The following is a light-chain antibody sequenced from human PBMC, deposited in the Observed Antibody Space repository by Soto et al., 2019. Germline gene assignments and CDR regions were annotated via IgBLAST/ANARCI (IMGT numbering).Light chain of an antibody. V-gene: IGLV1-51*01. CDR3: GTWDSSLSALYV. Sequence: QSVLTQPPSVSAAPGQRVTISCSGSRSNIGSNYVSWYQQFPGTAPKLLIYDNNKRPSGIPGRFSGSKSATSATLDITGLQTGDEADYYCGTWDSSLSALYVFGTGTKLTVL. CDR2: DNN. J-gene: IGLJ1*01. CDR1: RSNIGSNY.